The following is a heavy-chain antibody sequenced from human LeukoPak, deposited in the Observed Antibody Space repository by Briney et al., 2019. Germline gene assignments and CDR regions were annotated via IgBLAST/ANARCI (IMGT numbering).Heavy chain of an antibody. CDR2: ISGSGAST. CDR1: GFTFSSYA. CDR3: AKDAPTVRGYYGSGSYYWPCFDY. V-gene: IGHV3-23*01. D-gene: IGHD3-10*01. J-gene: IGHJ4*02. Sequence: GGSLRLSCAASGFTFSSYAMSWVRQAPGKGLEWVSAISGSGASTYYADSVKGRFTISRDNSKNTLYLQMNSLRAEDTAVYYCAKDAPTVRGYYGSGSYYWPCFDYWGQGTLVTVSS.